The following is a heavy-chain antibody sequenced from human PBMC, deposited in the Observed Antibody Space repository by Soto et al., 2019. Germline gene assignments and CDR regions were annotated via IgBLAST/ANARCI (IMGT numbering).Heavy chain of an antibody. Sequence: EVQLVESGEGLVQPGGSLRLSCAASGFTFSNYAMHWVRQAPGKGLEYVSAISDNGGTTYYADSVKGRFTISRENSKNTLYIQMGSLRAEDMAVYYCARGPSTVATWLDYWGQGTLVTVSS. V-gene: IGHV3-64*02. CDR3: ARGPSTVATWLDY. J-gene: IGHJ4*02. D-gene: IGHD4-17*01. CDR2: ISDNGGTT. CDR1: GFTFSNYA.